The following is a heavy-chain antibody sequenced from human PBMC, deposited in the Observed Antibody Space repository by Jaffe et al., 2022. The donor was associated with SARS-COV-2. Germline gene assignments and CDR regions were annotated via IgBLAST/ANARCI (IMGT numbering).Heavy chain of an antibody. D-gene: IGHD3-16*01. J-gene: IGHJ6*02. V-gene: IGHV4-59*01. Sequence: QVQLQESGPGLVKPSETLSLTCTVSGGSISSYYWSWIRQPPGKGLEWIGYIYYSGSTNYNPSLKSRVTISVDTSKNQFSLRLSSVTAADTAVYYCARIGSYGMTGMDVWGQGTTVTVSS. CDR1: GGSISSYY. CDR2: IYYSGST. CDR3: ARIGSYGMTGMDV.